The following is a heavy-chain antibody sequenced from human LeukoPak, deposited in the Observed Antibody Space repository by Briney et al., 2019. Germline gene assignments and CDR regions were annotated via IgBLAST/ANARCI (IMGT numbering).Heavy chain of an antibody. J-gene: IGHJ6*04. CDR3: AELGITMIGGV. CDR1: GFTFHKYA. D-gene: IGHD3-10*02. CDR2: IRWDSGST. V-gene: IGHV3-9*01. Sequence: GGSLRLSCAASGFTFHKYAMYWVRQAPGKGLEWVSRIRWDSGSTDYADSVKGRFTISRDNAKNSLYLQMNSLRAEDTAVYYCAELGITMIGGVWGKGTTVTISP.